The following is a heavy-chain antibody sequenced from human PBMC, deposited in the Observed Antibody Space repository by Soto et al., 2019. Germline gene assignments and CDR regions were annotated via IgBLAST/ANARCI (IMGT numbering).Heavy chain of an antibody. V-gene: IGHV4-30-2*06. CDR1: GGSISSGGYS. J-gene: IGHJ3*02. CDR3: AKNLYGYYVNPDI. Sequence: LSLTCTVSGGSISSGGYSWSWIRQSPEKGLEWIGCIYPTGTTYYHPSLKSRVTISVDTSRNQFSLNLTSVTAADTAVYFCAKNLYGYYVNPDIWGQGTMVTVSS. D-gene: IGHD3-3*01. CDR2: IYPTGTT.